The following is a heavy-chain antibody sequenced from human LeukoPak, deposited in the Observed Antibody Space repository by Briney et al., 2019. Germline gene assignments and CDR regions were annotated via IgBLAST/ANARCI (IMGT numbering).Heavy chain of an antibody. J-gene: IGHJ4*02. CDR1: GGTFISYA. CDR3: AREESGYSSSWGDY. CDR2: IIPIFGIA. V-gene: IGHV1-69*04. Sequence: SVTVSFKASGGTFISYAISWVRQAPGQGLEWMGRIIPIFGIANYAQKFQGRVTITADKSTSAAYMELSSLRSEDTAVYYCAREESGYSSSWGDYWGRGTLVTVSS. D-gene: IGHD6-13*01.